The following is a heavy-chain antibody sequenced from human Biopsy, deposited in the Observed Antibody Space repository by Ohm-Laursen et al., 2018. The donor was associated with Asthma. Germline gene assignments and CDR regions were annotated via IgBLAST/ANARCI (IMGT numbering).Heavy chain of an antibody. D-gene: IGHD3-10*01. Sequence: ASVKASCKTSGYTFNSAGITWVRQAPGQGLEWMGWISVYNGNTKVAQELQDRVTMITDTSTSTAYMELRSLRSDDTAVYFCARAVDYSHYYGIGVWGQGTTVTVS. V-gene: IGHV1-18*01. J-gene: IGHJ6*02. CDR3: ARAVDYSHYYGIGV. CDR2: ISVYNGNT. CDR1: GYTFNSAG.